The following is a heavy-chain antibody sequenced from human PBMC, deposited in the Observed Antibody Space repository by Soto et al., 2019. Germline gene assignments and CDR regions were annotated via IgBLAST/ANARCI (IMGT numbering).Heavy chain of an antibody. Sequence: GASVKVSCKASGYTFTGYYMHWVRQAPGQGLEWMGWINPNSGGTNYAQKFQGWVTMTRDTSISTAYMELSRLRSDDTAVYYCARANCTNGVCYTLPFDYWGQGALVTVS. CDR1: GYTFTGYY. CDR3: ARANCTNGVCYTLPFDY. J-gene: IGHJ4*02. V-gene: IGHV1-2*04. D-gene: IGHD2-8*01. CDR2: INPNSGGT.